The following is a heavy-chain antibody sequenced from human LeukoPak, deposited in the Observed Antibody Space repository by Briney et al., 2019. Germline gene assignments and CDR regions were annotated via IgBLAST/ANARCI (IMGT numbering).Heavy chain of an antibody. J-gene: IGHJ4*02. V-gene: IGHV3-7*02. Sequence: PGGSLIPCCAASGFTFSSYWTSWVRQAPGKGLEWVANIKQDGRDKNYVDSVKGRFTISKDNAKNLLSLEMNGLRAEDTAVYYCATYKHQLPTVYFDYWAQGPLVTVSS. CDR1: GFTFSSYW. CDR3: ATYKHQLPTVYFDY. D-gene: IGHD1-1*01. CDR2: IKQDGRDK.